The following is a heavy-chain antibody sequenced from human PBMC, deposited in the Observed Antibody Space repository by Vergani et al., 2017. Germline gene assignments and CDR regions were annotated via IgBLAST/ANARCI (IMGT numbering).Heavy chain of an antibody. D-gene: IGHD6-19*01. CDR1: GGSLSSSV. J-gene: IGHJ3*02. V-gene: IGHV1-69*04. Sequence: QVHLVQSGTEVKKPGFSVKVSCKASGGSLSSSVITWVRQAPGQGLEWMGRIIPIVDIANYAQKFQGRVTITADKSTSTAYMELSSLRSEDTAVYYCASAEAGLDAFDIWGQGTMVTVSS. CDR3: ASAEAGLDAFDI. CDR2: IIPIVDIA.